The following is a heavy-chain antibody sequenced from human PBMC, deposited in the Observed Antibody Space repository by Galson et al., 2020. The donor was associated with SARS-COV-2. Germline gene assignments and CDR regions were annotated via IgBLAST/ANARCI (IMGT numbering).Heavy chain of an antibody. CDR2: FDPEDGET. CDR3: ATGVPTYYDFWSGYYSYYYGMDV. J-gene: IGHJ6*02. CDR1: GYTLTELS. V-gene: IGHV1-24*01. D-gene: IGHD3-3*01. Sequence: ASVKVSCKVSGYTLTELSMHWVRQAPGKGLEWMGGFDPEDGETIYAQKFQGRVTMTEDTSTDTAYMELSSLRSEDTAVYYCATGVPTYYDFWSGYYSYYYGMDVWGQGTTVTVSS.